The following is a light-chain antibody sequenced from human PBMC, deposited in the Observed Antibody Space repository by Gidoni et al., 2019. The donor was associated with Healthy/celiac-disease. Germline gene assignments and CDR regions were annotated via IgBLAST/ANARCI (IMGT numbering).Light chain of an antibody. J-gene: IGKJ1*01. V-gene: IGKV3-11*01. CDR2: DAS. CDR3: QQRSNWGGT. Sequence: EIVLTQSPATLSLSPGESATLSCRASQSVSSYLAGYQQKPGQAPRLLIYDASNRATGIPARFSGSGSGTDFTLTISSLEPEDFAVYYCQQRSNWGGTFGQGTKVEIK. CDR1: QSVSSY.